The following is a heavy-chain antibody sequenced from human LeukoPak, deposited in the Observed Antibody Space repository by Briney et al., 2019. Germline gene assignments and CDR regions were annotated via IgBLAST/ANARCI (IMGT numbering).Heavy chain of an antibody. CDR1: GGPLSGYH. CDR3: ASGSEGGGVYYFDY. J-gene: IGHJ4*02. D-gene: IGHD6-13*01. Sequence: SGTLSLTCTVSGGPLSGYHWTWIRQPPGKGLEWIGYIYYSGSTSYSPSLESRVTISVDTSKNQFSLKLNSVTAADTAVYYCASGSEGGGVYYFDYWGQGTLVTVSS. V-gene: IGHV4-59*01. CDR2: IYYSGST.